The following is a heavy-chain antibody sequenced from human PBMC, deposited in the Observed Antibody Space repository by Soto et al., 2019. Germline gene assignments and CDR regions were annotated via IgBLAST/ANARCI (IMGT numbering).Heavy chain of an antibody. D-gene: IGHD2-8*01. J-gene: IGHJ5*02. Sequence: SQTLSLTCAISGDSVSSNSAAWNWIRQSPSRGLEWLGRTYYRSKWYNDYAVSVKSRITINPDTSKNQFSLQLNSVTPEDTAVYYCARDDCTNGVCKNWFDPWGQGTLVIVSS. V-gene: IGHV6-1*01. CDR1: GDSVSSNSAA. CDR2: TYYRSKWYN. CDR3: ARDDCTNGVCKNWFDP.